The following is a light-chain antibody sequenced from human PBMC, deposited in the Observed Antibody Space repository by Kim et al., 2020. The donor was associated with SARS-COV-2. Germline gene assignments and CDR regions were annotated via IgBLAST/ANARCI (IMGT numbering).Light chain of an antibody. J-gene: IGKJ4*01. V-gene: IGKV3-11*01. Sequence: SLSPGERATLACRASQSVRSYLAWYQQKPGQAPRLLIYDASNRATGIPARFSGRGSGTDFTLNISSLEPEDFAVYYCQQRSNWPSFGGGTKVDIK. CDR1: QSVRSY. CDR3: QQRSNWPS. CDR2: DAS.